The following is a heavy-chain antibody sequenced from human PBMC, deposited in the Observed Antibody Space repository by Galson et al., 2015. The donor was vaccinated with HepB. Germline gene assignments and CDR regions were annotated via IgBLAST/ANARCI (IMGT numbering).Heavy chain of an antibody. J-gene: IGHJ6*02. CDR3: ARAHYGDYYYAMDV. Sequence: SLRLSCAPSGFTISSYEMNWVRQAPGKGLEWVSHISISSTIIYYADSVRGRFTISRDNAKNSLYLQMNSLRAEDTAVYYCARAHYGDYYYAMDVWGQGTTVTVSS. CDR2: ISISSTII. D-gene: IGHD4-17*01. V-gene: IGHV3-48*03. CDR1: GFTISSYE.